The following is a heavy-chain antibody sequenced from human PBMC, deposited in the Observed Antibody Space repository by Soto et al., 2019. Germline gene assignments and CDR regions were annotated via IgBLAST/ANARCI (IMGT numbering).Heavy chain of an antibody. CDR2: IIPIFGTA. V-gene: IGHV1-69*06. CDR1: GGTFSSYA. J-gene: IGHJ5*02. CDR3: ASQKKKWSNPNGLFDP. Sequence: ASVKVSCKASGGTFSSYAISWVRQAPGQGLEWMGGIIPIFGTANYAQKFQGRVTITADKSTSTAYMELSSLRSEDTAVYYCASQKKKWSNPNGLFDPWGQGTLVTVSS. D-gene: IGHD2-15*01.